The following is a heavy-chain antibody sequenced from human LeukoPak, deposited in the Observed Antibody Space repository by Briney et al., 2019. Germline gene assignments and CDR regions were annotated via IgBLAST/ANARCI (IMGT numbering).Heavy chain of an antibody. CDR3: ARGGDGAWSHYYYGMDV. D-gene: IGHD3-10*01. Sequence: GGSLRLSCAVSGFTFSDYPVSWIRQAPGKGLEWVAYMSSSNTYTSYSDSVTGRFTISRDNARNSMHLQMNSLRAEDTAVYYCARGGDGAWSHYYYGMDVWGQGTTVTVS. J-gene: IGHJ6*02. CDR2: MSSSNTYT. V-gene: IGHV3-11*06. CDR1: GFTFSDYP.